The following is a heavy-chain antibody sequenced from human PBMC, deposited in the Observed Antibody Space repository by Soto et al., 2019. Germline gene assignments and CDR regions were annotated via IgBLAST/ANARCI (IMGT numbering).Heavy chain of an antibody. CDR1: GFTFDDYT. Sequence: GSLRLSCAASGFTFDDYTMHWVRQAPGKGLEWVSLISWDGGSTYYADSVKGRFTISRDNSKNSLYLQMNSLRTEDTALYYCAKGQLSSSWPTDYYYYGMDVWGQGTTVTVSS. CDR3: AKGQLSSSWPTDYYYYGMDV. D-gene: IGHD6-13*01. V-gene: IGHV3-43*01. J-gene: IGHJ6*02. CDR2: ISWDGGST.